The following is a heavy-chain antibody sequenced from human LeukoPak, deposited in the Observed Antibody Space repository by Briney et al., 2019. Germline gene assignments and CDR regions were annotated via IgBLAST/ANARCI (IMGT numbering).Heavy chain of an antibody. J-gene: IGHJ3*02. CDR1: GGSISSYY. Sequence: PSETLSLTCAVSGGSISSYYWSWIRQPPGKGLEWIGYIYYSGSTNYNPSLKSRVTISVDTSKNQFSLKLSSVTAADTAVYYCAREDDSSGYYNAFDIWGRGTMVTVSS. V-gene: IGHV4-59*01. CDR2: IYYSGST. D-gene: IGHD3-22*01. CDR3: AREDDSSGYYNAFDI.